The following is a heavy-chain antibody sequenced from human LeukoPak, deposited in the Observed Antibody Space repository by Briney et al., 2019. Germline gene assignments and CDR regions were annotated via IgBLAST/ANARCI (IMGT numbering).Heavy chain of an antibody. CDR2: IIPKFGTA. Sequence: SVKVSCKASGDTFSTYAITWVRQAPGQGLQWVGEIIPKFGTANFAQKWEGRVTITADKSTTTAYMELHSLRYEDTAISYCARRRIGQLYYYMDVWGKGTTVTVSS. CDR1: GDTFSTYA. V-gene: IGHV1-69*06. D-gene: IGHD1-26*01. CDR3: ARRRIGQLYYYMDV. J-gene: IGHJ6*03.